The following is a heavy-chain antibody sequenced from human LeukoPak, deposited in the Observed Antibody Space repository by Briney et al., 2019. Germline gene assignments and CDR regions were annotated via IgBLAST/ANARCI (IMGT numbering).Heavy chain of an antibody. V-gene: IGHV4-4*09. CDR1: GGSISSYY. Sequence: PSETLPLSCTVSGGSISSYYWSWIRQPPGKGLEWIGYIYTSGSTNYNTSLKSRVTISVDTSKNQFSLKLSSVTAADTAVYYCASHGGIYSSRNLSYFDSWGQGTLVTVSS. D-gene: IGHD6-13*01. CDR2: IYTSGST. CDR3: ASHGGIYSSRNLSYFDS. J-gene: IGHJ4*02.